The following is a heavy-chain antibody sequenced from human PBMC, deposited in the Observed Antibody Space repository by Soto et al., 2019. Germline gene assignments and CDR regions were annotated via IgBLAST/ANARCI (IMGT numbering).Heavy chain of an antibody. CDR2: ISGNNGAT. J-gene: IGHJ5*01. V-gene: IGHV1-18*04. CDR3: VRDLNYLRVTGNWFDS. Sequence: QVQLMQSGNEVKKPGASVTVSCKASGYTFANYGISWVRQAPGQGLEWMGWISGNNGATNYAPKVQDRITMTLDTSTGVASMALRSLRSDDTAIYYCVRDLNYLRVTGNWFDSWGQGTLVTVSS. D-gene: IGHD1-7*01. CDR1: GYTFANYG.